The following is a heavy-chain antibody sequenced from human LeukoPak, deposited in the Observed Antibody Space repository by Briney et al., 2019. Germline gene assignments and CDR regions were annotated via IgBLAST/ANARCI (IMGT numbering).Heavy chain of an antibody. CDR2: ISSSSSSYI. CDR3: ARNSVVVLTNAFDI. Sequence: PGGSLRLSCAASGFTFSIYSMNWVRQAPGKGLEWVSSISSSSSSYIYYADSVKGRFTISRDTTKNSLYLKMNSLRAEDTAVYYCARNSVVVLTNAFDIWGQGTMVTVSS. J-gene: IGHJ3*02. D-gene: IGHD3-22*01. CDR1: GFTFSIYS. V-gene: IGHV3-21*01.